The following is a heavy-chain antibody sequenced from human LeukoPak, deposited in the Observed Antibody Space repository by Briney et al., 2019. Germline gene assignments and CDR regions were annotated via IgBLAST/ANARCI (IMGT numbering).Heavy chain of an antibody. CDR3: ARDLGGDYVFDY. D-gene: IGHD2-21*02. J-gene: IGHJ4*02. V-gene: IGHV3-33*01. CDR2: IWYDGSNK. CDR1: GFTFSSYG. Sequence: PGGSLRLSCVASGFTFSSYGMHWVRQAPGKGLEWVAVIWYDGSNKYYADSVKGRFTISRDNSKNTLYLQMNSLRAEDTAVYYCARDLGGDYVFDYWGQGTLVTVSS.